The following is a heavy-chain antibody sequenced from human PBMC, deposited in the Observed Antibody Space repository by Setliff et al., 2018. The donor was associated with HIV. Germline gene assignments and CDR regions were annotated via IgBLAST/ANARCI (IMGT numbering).Heavy chain of an antibody. J-gene: IGHJ6*03. D-gene: IGHD3-10*01. Sequence: LSLTCTVSGDSISSYYWSWIRQPPGKGLEWIGYIYTSGITDYNPSLKSRVTISGDTSKNQFSLKLCSVTAADTAVYYCARDRRGYYYGSGSCYMDVWGTGTTVTVSS. CDR1: GDSISSYY. CDR2: IYTSGIT. CDR3: ARDRRGYYYGSGSCYMDV. V-gene: IGHV4-4*08.